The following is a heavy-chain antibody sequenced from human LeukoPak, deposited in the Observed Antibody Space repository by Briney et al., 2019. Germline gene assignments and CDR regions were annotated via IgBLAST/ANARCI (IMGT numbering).Heavy chain of an antibody. V-gene: IGHV3-23*01. CDR1: GFTLSDYS. CDR2: ISGSSVST. Sequence: GGSLRLSCAASGFTLSDYSMNWVRQAPGKGLQWVSAISGSSVSTYYADSVKGRFTISRDNSKNTLYLQMNSLRAEDTAVYYCAKDTHYSGAGSLYYFDYWGQGTLSPSPQ. J-gene: IGHJ4*02. D-gene: IGHD3-10*01. CDR3: AKDTHYSGAGSLYYFDY.